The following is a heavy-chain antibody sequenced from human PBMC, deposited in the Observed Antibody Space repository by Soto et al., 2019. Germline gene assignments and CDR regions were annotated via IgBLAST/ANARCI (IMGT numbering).Heavy chain of an antibody. J-gene: IGHJ5*02. V-gene: IGHV4-4*02. Sequence: QVQLQESGPGLVKPSRTLSLTCAVPSVSISSSNWWSGVRQPPGKGLEWIGEIYHSGSTNYNPSLKSRFTISVDNSKNQFSLKLSSVTAADTAVYYCARVWIAVAGRGIWFDPWGQGTLVPVSS. CDR1: SVSISSSNW. D-gene: IGHD6-19*01. CDR2: IYHSGST. CDR3: ARVWIAVAGRGIWFDP.